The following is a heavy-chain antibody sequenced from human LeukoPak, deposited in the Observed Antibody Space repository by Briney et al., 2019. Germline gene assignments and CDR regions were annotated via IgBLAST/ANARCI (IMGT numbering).Heavy chain of an antibody. Sequence: GGSLRLSCAASGFTFSDYYMGWVRQAPGKGLEWVANIKQDGSEKYYVDSVKGRFTISRDSAKNSLYLQMNSLRAEDTAVYYCARDTDPDGYSYGEFDYWGQGTLVTVSS. J-gene: IGHJ4*02. CDR2: IKQDGSEK. CDR1: GFTFSDYY. CDR3: ARDTDPDGYSYGEFDY. D-gene: IGHD5-18*01. V-gene: IGHV3-7*01.